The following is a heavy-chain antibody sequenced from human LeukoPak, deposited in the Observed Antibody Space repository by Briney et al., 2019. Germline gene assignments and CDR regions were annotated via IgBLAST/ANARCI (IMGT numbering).Heavy chain of an antibody. J-gene: IGHJ4*02. Sequence: SETLSLTCTVSGYSISSGHYWSWIRQPPGKGLEWIGYIYDSGGAYDNPSLKSRVAISLDRSKNEFFLNLRSVTAADTAMYFCARGSMGALYDHWGQGILVTVSS. CDR3: ARGSMGALYDH. D-gene: IGHD2/OR15-2a*01. CDR1: GYSISSGHY. CDR2: IYDSGGA. V-gene: IGHV4-38-2*02.